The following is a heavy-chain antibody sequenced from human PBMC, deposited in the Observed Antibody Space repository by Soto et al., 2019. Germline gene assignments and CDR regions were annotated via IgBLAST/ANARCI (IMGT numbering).Heavy chain of an antibody. CDR3: AREGHLGRWLQPLDF. CDR2: IYPGDSDT. V-gene: IGHV5-51*01. CDR1: GYSFTSYW. Sequence: GESLKISCKGSGYSFTSYWIGWVRQMPGKGLEWMGIIYPGDSDTRYSPSFQGQVTISADKSISTAYLQWSSLKASDTAKYFCAREGHLGRWLQPLDFWGQGTLVTVSS. J-gene: IGHJ4*02. D-gene: IGHD5-12*01.